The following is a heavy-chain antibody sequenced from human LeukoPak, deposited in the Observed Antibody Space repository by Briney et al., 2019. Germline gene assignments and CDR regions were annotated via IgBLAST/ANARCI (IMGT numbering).Heavy chain of an antibody. CDR1: GDNLTKLC. CDR2: CDPEEGET. Sequence: ASVKVSCKVAGDNLTKLCMHWVRQAPGKGLEWLGGCDPEEGETIYAQTLQGRVTLTEDKSTDTAYMELSSLRSEDTAVYYCATVTGEQLPTDDYYYYMDVWGTGTTVTISS. J-gene: IGHJ6*03. CDR3: ATVTGEQLPTDDYYYYMDV. V-gene: IGHV1-24*01. D-gene: IGHD6-13*01.